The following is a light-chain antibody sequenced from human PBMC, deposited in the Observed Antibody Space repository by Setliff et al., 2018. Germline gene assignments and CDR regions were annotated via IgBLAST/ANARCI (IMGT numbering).Light chain of an antibody. CDR3: AAWDDSLRSVV. CDR1: KFNIGGND. CDR2: TNN. Sequence: QSVLTQTPSVSGTPGQRVTISCSGNKFNIGGNDVFWYQQLPGTAPKLVIYTNNQRPSGVPDRFSGSKSGTSASLAINGLRSEDEADYHCAAWDDSLRSVVFGGGTKVTVL. V-gene: IGLV1-47*01. J-gene: IGLJ2*01.